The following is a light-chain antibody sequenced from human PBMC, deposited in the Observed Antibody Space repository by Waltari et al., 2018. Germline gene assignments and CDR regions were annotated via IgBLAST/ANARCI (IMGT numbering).Light chain of an antibody. CDR2: EVF. J-gene: IGLJ2*01. CDR1: IRYVGGYKY. V-gene: IGLV2-8*01. Sequence: QSALTQPPSASGSPGPSVTISCTGNIRYVGGYKYVSWYQFHPGKAPKLLIYEVFKRPSGVPDRFSGSKSGNTASLIVSGLQAEDEAEYYCSSYAGNNFVVFGGGTQLTVL. CDR3: SSYAGNNFVV.